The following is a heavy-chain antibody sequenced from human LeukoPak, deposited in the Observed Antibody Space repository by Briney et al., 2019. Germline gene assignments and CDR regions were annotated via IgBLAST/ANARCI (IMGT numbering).Heavy chain of an antibody. CDR3: ASEGGSGSYYFRY. CDR1: GFTFSSCA. Sequence: QSGGSLGLSCSASGFTFSSCAMHWVRQAPGKGLVWVAVISYDGSNKYYADSVKGRFTISRDNSKNPLYLQMNSLRAEDTAVYYCASEGGSGSYYFRYWGQGTLVTVSS. V-gene: IGHV3-30-3*01. CDR2: ISYDGSNK. J-gene: IGHJ4*02. D-gene: IGHD3-10*01.